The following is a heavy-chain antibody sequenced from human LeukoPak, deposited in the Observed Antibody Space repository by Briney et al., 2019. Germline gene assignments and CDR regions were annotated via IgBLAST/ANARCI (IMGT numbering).Heavy chain of an antibody. CDR2: ISYDGSNK. Sequence: GSLRLSCAASGFSFSDYTMHWVRQAPGKGLEWVAFISYDGSNKYYADSVKGRFTISRDNSKNTLYLQMNSLRAQDTAVYYCARYTLAYYYDSSGLRATTIRHWYFDLWGRGTLVTVSS. D-gene: IGHD3-22*01. CDR1: GFSFSDYT. CDR3: ARYTLAYYYDSSGLRATTIRHWYFDL. J-gene: IGHJ2*01. V-gene: IGHV3-30*04.